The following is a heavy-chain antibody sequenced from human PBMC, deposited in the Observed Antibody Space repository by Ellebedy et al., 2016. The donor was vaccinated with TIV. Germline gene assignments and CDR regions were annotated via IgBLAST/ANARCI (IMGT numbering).Heavy chain of an antibody. Sequence: ASVKVSCKASGYTFTRYGVSWVRQAPGQGLEWMGWITPYNDNTNYAQKFQGRVTMTRDTSISTAYMELSSLRSEDTAVYYCATGVVVAAAFDYWGQGTLVTVSS. CDR2: ITPYNDNT. CDR1: GYTFTRYG. D-gene: IGHD2-15*01. J-gene: IGHJ4*02. V-gene: IGHV1-18*01. CDR3: ATGVVVAAAFDY.